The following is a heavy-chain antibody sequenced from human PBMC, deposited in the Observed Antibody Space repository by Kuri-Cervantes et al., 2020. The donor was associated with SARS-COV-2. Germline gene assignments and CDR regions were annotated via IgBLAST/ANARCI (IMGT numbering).Heavy chain of an antibody. Sequence: SVKVSCKASGGTFRSYAISWLRQAPGQGLEWMGWVIPILNISNYAQKFQGRVTITADKSTSTAYMELSSLRSGDTAVYYCATSNCSSTRCFARGNWFDPWGQGTLVTVSS. V-gene: IGHV1-69*10. CDR1: GGTFRSYA. CDR2: VIPILNIS. J-gene: IGHJ5*01. D-gene: IGHD2-2*01. CDR3: ATSNCSSTRCFARGNWFDP.